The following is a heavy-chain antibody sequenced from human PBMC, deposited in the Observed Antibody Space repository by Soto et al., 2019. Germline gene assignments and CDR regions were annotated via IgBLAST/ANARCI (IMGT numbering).Heavy chain of an antibody. CDR2: IDSNGGSA. CDR3: VKTRIAVPELMGYYYGFGMDV. Sequence: LRLSCSASGFTFSTFAMHWVRQAPGKGLEHISTIDSNGGSAYYADSVKGRFTISRDNSKNTLSLQMSSLKPEDTAVFYCVKTRIAVPELMGYYYGFGMDVWGQGTTVTVSS. CDR1: GFTFSTFA. D-gene: IGHD3-10*01. V-gene: IGHV3-64D*06. J-gene: IGHJ6*02.